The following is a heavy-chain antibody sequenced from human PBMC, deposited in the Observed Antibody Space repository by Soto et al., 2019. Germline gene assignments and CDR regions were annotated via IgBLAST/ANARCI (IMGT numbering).Heavy chain of an antibody. CDR1: GGSISSYY. V-gene: IGHV4-59*01. J-gene: IGHJ6*02. D-gene: IGHD6-13*01. CDR2: IYYSGSP. Sequence: SETLSLTCTVSGGSISSYYWSWIRQPPGKGLEWIGYIYYSGSPNYNPSLKSRVTISVDTSKNQFSLKLSSVTAADTAVYYCASSNIAAAGFYCYGMDVWGRGTTVTVSS. CDR3: ASSNIAAAGFYCYGMDV.